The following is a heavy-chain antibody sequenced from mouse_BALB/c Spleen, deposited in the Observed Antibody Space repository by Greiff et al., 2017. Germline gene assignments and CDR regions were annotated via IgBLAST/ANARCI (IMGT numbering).Heavy chain of an antibody. J-gene: IGHJ3*01. V-gene: IGHV5-9-3*01. Sequence: EVKLVESGGGLVKPGGSLKLSCAASGFTFSSYAMSWVRQTPEKRLEWVATISSGGSYTYYPDSVKGRFTISRDNAKNTLYLQMSSLRSEDTAMYYCARDPIYYGYDGGAWFAYWGQGTLVTVSA. CDR3: ARDPIYYGYDGGAWFAY. CDR2: ISSGGSYT. CDR1: GFTFSSYA. D-gene: IGHD2-2*01.